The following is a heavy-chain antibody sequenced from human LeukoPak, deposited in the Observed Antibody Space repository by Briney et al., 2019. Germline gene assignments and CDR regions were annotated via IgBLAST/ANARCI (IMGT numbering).Heavy chain of an antibody. CDR2: ISSSSSYI. D-gene: IGHD6-13*01. V-gene: IGHV3-21*01. J-gene: IGHJ4*02. CDR1: GFTFSSYV. CDR3: ARTNYSSSWEFDY. Sequence: PGGSLRLSCAASGFTFSSYVMHWVRQAPGKGLEWVSSISSSSSYIYYADSVKGRFTISRDNAKNSLYLQMNSLRAEDTAVYYCARTNYSSSWEFDYWGQGTLVTVSS.